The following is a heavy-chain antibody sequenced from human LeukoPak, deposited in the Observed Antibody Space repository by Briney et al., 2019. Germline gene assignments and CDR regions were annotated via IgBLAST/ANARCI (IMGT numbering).Heavy chain of an antibody. J-gene: IGHJ4*02. CDR2: IYSGGST. CDR1: GFTVSSNY. CDR3: AGGHPHFDY. V-gene: IGHV3-66*01. Sequence: SGGSLRLSCAVFGFTVSSNYMSWVRQPPGKGLEWVSVIYSGGSTYYAESVKGRFTISRDNSKNTLYLQMNSLRAEDTAVYYCAGGHPHFDYWGQGTLVTVSS.